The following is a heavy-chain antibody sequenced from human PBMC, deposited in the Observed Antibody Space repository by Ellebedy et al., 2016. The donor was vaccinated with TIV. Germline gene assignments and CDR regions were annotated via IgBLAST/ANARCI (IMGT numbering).Heavy chain of an antibody. CDR2: ISSSSDNT. D-gene: IGHD2-2*01. V-gene: IGHV3-21*01. Sequence: GGSLRLSCAASGFTFSYFPMHWVRQAPGEGLEWVSSISSSSDNTYYADSVKGRFTISRDRAKNSLFLQMNSLRAEDTAVYYCASEYQRDYGMDVWGQGTIVTVSS. CDR1: GFTFSYFP. J-gene: IGHJ6*02. CDR3: ASEYQRDYGMDV.